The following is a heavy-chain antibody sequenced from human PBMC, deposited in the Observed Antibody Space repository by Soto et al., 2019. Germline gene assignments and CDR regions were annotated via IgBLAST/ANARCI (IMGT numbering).Heavy chain of an antibody. CDR3: ARVGDIVVVPAANDAFDI. CDR1: GGSISSGGYY. J-gene: IGHJ3*02. V-gene: IGHV4-31*03. D-gene: IGHD2-2*01. CDR2: IYYSGST. Sequence: PSETLSLTCTVSGGSISSGGYYWSWIRQHPGKGLEWIGYIYYSGSTYYNTSLKSRVTISVDTSKNQFSLKLSSVTAADTAVYYFARVGDIVVVPAANDAFDIWGQGTMVTVSS.